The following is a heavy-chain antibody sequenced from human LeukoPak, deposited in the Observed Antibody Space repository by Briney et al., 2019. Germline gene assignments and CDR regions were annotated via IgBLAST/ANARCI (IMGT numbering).Heavy chain of an antibody. CDR2: ISGVGSTT. CDR1: GFTFSSDW. D-gene: IGHD4-23*01. Sequence: GGSLRLSCAASGFTFSSDWMHWVRQAPGKGLVWVSRISGVGSTTTYADSVKGRFTISRDNAKNTLYLQMNSLRADDTAVYYCARVNYGGNFDYWGQGTLVTVSS. J-gene: IGHJ4*02. CDR3: ARVNYGGNFDY. V-gene: IGHV3-74*01.